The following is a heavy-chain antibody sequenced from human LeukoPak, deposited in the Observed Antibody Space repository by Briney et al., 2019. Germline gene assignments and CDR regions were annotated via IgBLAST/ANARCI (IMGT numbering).Heavy chain of an antibody. CDR2: IYYSGST. V-gene: IGHV4-39*01. CDR1: GGSISSSTYY. D-gene: IGHD3-22*01. Sequence: SETLSLTCTVSGGSISSSTYYWGWIRQPPGKGLEWIGSIYYSGSTYYNPSLKSRVTISVDTSKNQFSLKLSSVTAADTAVYYCARGYYDSSGPFDYWGQGTLVTVSS. J-gene: IGHJ4*02. CDR3: ARGYYDSSGPFDY.